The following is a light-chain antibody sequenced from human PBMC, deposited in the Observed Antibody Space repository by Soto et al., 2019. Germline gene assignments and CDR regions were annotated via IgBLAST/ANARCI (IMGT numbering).Light chain of an antibody. CDR1: QSISSY. V-gene: IGKV1-39*01. CDR2: ATS. CDR3: QQSYSTPWT. J-gene: IGKJ1*01. Sequence: DIQMTQSPSSLSASVGDSVTIPCRASQSISSYLNWYQQKPGKAPKLLIYATSSLHSGVPSRFTGSGSGRDFTLTISSLQPEDFASYYCQQSYSTPWTFGQGTKVDIK.